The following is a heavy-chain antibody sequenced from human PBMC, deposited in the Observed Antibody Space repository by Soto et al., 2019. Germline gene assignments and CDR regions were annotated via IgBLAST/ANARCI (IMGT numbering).Heavy chain of an antibody. Sequence: SETLSLTCAVYGESFSGYIWTWIRQTPGKGQQWIGQINHSGSAIYNPSLKSRVTISVHTSNSQFSLELSSVTAADTAVYYCARGLITGSHYSGGWYYFDSWGQATQVTVSS. CDR3: ARGLITGSHYSGGWYYFDS. V-gene: IGHV4-34*01. D-gene: IGHD6-19*01. CDR1: GESFSGYI. J-gene: IGHJ4*02. CDR2: INHSGSA.